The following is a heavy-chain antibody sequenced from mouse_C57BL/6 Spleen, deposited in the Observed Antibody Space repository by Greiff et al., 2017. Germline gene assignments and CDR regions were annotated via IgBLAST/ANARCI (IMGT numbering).Heavy chain of an antibody. Sequence: QVQLQQPGAELVKPGASVKLSCKASGYTFTSYWMHWVKQRPGQGLEWIGMIHPNSGSTNYNEKLKSKATLTVDNSSSTAYMQLSSLTSEDSAVYYCARHSNYWYFDVWCTGTTVTVSS. J-gene: IGHJ1*03. CDR1: GYTFTSYW. D-gene: IGHD2-5*01. CDR3: ARHSNYWYFDV. V-gene: IGHV1-64*01. CDR2: IHPNSGST.